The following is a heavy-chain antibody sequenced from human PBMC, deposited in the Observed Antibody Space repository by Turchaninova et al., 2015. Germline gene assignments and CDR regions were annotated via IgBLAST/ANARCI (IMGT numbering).Heavy chain of an antibody. CDR1: GFSLPTYGVR. J-gene: IGHJ5*02. CDR3: ARRVVGAVDWFDP. V-gene: IGHV2-5*02. Sequence: QITLKESGPALVNPTQTLPLTCRFSGFSLPTYGVRVGLLRQPPGGALEWLAIISWDDEEHYSPSLSSRLTITKVTSKNQVVLTMANMDPVDTATYYCARRVVGAVDWFDPWGPGILVTVSS. D-gene: IGHD1-26*01. CDR2: ISWDDEE.